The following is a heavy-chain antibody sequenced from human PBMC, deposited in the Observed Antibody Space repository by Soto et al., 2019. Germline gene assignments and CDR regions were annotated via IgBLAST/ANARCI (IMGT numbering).Heavy chain of an antibody. D-gene: IGHD3-3*01. V-gene: IGHV3-74*01. CDR3: SVSIFGVVRY. Sequence: GGSLRLSCAASWFSLRSQWMHSISQAPGKGLEWVSLTSPNGSTIYSESVKVRFTISRDNAKNTVYLQIKSLRAEDTAMYYCSVSIFGVVRYWGQGTLVTVS. J-gene: IGHJ4*02. CDR1: WFSLRSQW. CDR2: TSPNGST.